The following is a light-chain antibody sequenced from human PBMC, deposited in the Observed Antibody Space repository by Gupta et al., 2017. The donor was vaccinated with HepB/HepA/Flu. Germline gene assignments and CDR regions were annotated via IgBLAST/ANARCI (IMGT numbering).Light chain of an antibody. CDR2: DVR. J-gene: IGLJ2*01. V-gene: IGLV2-23*02. CDR3: CAYACSYTLV. CDR1: SSDVGSHNL. Sequence: QSVLTQPASVSGSPGQPITISCTGTSSDVGSHNLVSWYQPHPDKAPKLMIYDVRKRPSGVSNRFSGSKSDNTASLTISGLQADDEADYYCCAYACSYTLVFGGGTKLTVL.